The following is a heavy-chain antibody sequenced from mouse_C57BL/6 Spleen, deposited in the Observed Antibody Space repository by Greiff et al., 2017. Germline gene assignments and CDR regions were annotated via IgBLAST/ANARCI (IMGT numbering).Heavy chain of an antibody. V-gene: IGHV5-6*01. CDR1: GFTFSSYG. CDR2: ISSGGSYT. CDR3: ARRGAGGDFGY. J-gene: IGHJ2*01. Sequence: EVHVVESGGDLVKPGGSLKLSCAASGFTFSSYGMSWVRQTPGKRLEWVATISSGGSYTYYPDSVKGRFTISRDNDKNTLYLQMSSRKSEDTAMYYCARRGAGGDFGYWGHGTTLTVSS.